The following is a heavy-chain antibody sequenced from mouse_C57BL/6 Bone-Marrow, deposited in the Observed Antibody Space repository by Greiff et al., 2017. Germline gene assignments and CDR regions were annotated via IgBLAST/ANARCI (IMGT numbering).Heavy chain of an antibody. J-gene: IGHJ3*01. CDR2: IYPRSGNT. V-gene: IGHV1-81*01. Sequence: QVQLQQSGAELARPGASVKLSCTASGYTFTSYGIRWVKQRPGQGLEWIGEIYPRSGNTYYNAKFKGKATLTADTSSSTAYMELRSLTSEDSAVYFCARISYNYGGGFAYWGQGTLVTVSA. D-gene: IGHD1-1*02. CDR1: GYTFTSYG. CDR3: ARISYNYGGGFAY.